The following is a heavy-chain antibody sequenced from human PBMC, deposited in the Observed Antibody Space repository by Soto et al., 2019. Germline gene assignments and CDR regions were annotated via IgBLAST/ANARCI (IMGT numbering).Heavy chain of an antibody. Sequence: ASVKVCCKASGYTFTSYGISWVRQAPGQGLEWMGWISAYNGNTNYAQKLQGRVTMTTDTSTSKAYMELRSLRSDDTAVYYCARGNSNYGDVYYYYGMDVWGQGTTVTVSS. CDR1: GYTFTSYG. J-gene: IGHJ6*02. CDR2: ISAYNGNT. CDR3: ARGNSNYGDVYYYYGMDV. V-gene: IGHV1-18*01. D-gene: IGHD4-17*01.